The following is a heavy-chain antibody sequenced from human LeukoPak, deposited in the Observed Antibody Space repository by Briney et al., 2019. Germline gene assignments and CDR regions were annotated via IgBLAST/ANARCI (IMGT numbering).Heavy chain of an antibody. Sequence: PSETLSLTCTVSGASISSGDYYWSWIRQPPGKGLEWIGSIYYSGSSYNNPSLKSRVTISVDTSKNQFSLKLSSVTAADTAVYFCARQRTDDSSGSLDYWGQGTLVTVSS. D-gene: IGHD3-22*01. CDR3: ARQRTDDSSGSLDY. J-gene: IGHJ4*02. V-gene: IGHV4-39*07. CDR1: GASISSGDYY. CDR2: IYYSGSS.